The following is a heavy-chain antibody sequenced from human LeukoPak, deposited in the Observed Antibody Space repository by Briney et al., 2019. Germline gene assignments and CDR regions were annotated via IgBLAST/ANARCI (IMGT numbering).Heavy chain of an antibody. CDR1: GFTFSAFW. CDR2: IKEDGSEK. Sequence: GGSLRLSCAAAGFTFSAFWMTWVRQAPGKGLEWVASIKEDGSEKFYVDSVKGRFTISRDNAKKSLYLQMNSLTAEDAAVYYCARGRDNVYWGQGTLVTVSS. D-gene: IGHD5-24*01. J-gene: IGHJ4*02. V-gene: IGHV3-7*04. CDR3: ARGRDNVY.